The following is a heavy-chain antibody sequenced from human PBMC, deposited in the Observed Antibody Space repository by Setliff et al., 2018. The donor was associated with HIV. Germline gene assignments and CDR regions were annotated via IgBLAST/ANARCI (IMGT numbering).Heavy chain of an antibody. CDR1: GYTFTSYG. CDR3: ARCMGRPDVSDYGDYVDY. J-gene: IGHJ4*02. CDR2: ISAYNGNT. V-gene: IGHV1-18*01. Sequence: GASVKVSCKASGYTFTSYGISWVRQAPGQGLEWIGWISAYNGNTNYAQKLQGRVTMTTDTSTSTAYMELRSLRSDDTAVYYCARCMGRPDVSDYGDYVDYWGQGTLVTVSS. D-gene: IGHD4-17*01.